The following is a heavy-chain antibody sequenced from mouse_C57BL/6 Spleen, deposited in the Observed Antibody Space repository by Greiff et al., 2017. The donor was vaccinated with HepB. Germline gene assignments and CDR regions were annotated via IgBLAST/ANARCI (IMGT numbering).Heavy chain of an antibody. CDR2: IDPETGGT. CDR3: TRAPYDYDVPWFAY. Sequence: QVQLKQSGAELVRPGASVTLSCKASGYTFTDYEMHWVKQTPVHGLEWIGAIDPETGGTAYSQKFKGKAILTADKSSSTAYMELRSLTSEDSAVYYCTRAPYDYDVPWFAYWGQGTLVTVSA. D-gene: IGHD2-4*01. V-gene: IGHV1-15*01. CDR1: GYTFTDYE. J-gene: IGHJ3*01.